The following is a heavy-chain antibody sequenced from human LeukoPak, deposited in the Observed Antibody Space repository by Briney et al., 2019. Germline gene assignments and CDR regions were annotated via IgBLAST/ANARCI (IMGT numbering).Heavy chain of an antibody. D-gene: IGHD5-12*01. CDR3: ARTNGGYEYN. Sequence: ASVKVSCKTSGYSFILYGISCVRQAPGQGPEWMGWISTSTGDTKYTQKFQGRLTLTRDTSISTAYMEVSRLKSDDTAVYYCARTNGGYEYNWGQGTRVIVSS. V-gene: IGHV1-18*01. CDR2: ISTSTGDT. J-gene: IGHJ4*02. CDR1: GYSFILYG.